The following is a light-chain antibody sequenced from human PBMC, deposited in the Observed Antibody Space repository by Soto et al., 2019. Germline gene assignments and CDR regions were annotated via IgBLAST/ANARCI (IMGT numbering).Light chain of an antibody. J-gene: IGLJ1*01. V-gene: IGLV2-14*01. Sequence: QSVLTQPASVSGSPGQSITISCTGTSSDVGGYNYVSWYQQHPGKAPKLMIYEVSNRPSGVSNRFSGSKSGNTASLTISGLQAEDEADYYCSSSTRSSTHNYVFGTVTKVTVL. CDR3: SSSTRSSTHNYV. CDR1: SSDVGGYNY. CDR2: EVS.